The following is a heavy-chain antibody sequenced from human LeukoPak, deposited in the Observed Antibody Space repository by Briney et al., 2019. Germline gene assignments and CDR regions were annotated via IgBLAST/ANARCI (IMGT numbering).Heavy chain of an antibody. CDR3: ARKIVSYYYDSSGYYRSGDAFDI. J-gene: IGHJ3*02. CDR2: IYYSGST. CDR1: GGSLSRYY. Sequence: SETLSLTCTVSGGSLSRYYWSWIRQPPGKGLEWFGYIYYSGSTNSNPSLKSRVTISVDTSKNQFSLKLSSVTAADTAVYYCARKIVSYYYDSSGYYRSGDAFDIWGQGTMVTVSS. D-gene: IGHD3-22*01. V-gene: IGHV4-59*08.